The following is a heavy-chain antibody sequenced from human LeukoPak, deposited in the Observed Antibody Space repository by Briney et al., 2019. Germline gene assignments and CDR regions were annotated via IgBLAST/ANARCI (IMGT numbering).Heavy chain of an antibody. J-gene: IGHJ4*02. D-gene: IGHD4-17*01. V-gene: IGHV3-23*01. CDR2: LSASGGNT. CDR1: GFPFSRYA. Sequence: GGSLRLSCAAYGFPFSRYAISWVRQAPGKGLEWVSSLSASGGNTCYADSVTGRFTISRDNSKDTMDLQMNSLRAEDTAIYYCAKDRGSYGDYAVFDFWGQGTLVTVSS. CDR3: AKDRGSYGDYAVFDF.